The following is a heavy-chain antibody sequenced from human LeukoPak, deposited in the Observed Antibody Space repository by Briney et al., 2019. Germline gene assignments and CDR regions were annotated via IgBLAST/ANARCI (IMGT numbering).Heavy chain of an antibody. J-gene: IGHJ4*02. D-gene: IGHD5-18*01. Sequence: SETLSLTCTVSGVSISSYYWSWIRQPPGKGLEWIGYIYYSGSTNYNPSLKSRVTISVDTSKNQFSLKLSSVTAADTAVYYCAAHTAMAPWYFDYWGQGTLVTVSS. CDR3: AAHTAMAPWYFDY. CDR1: GVSISSYY. CDR2: IYYSGST. V-gene: IGHV4-59*01.